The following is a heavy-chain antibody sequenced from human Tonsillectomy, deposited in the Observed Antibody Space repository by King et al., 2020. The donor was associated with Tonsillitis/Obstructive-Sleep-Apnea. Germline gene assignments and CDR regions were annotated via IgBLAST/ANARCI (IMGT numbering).Heavy chain of an antibody. Sequence: QLQESDPGLVKPSETLSLTCTVSGGSISSYYWSWIRQPPGKGLEWIGYIYYSGSTNYNPSLKSRVTISVDTSKNQFSLKLSSVTAADTAVYYCARAGRGSYLNYFDYWGQGTLVTVSS. CDR2: IYYSGST. J-gene: IGHJ4*02. D-gene: IGHD1-26*01. CDR3: ARAGRGSYLNYFDY. V-gene: IGHV4-59*01. CDR1: GGSISSYY.